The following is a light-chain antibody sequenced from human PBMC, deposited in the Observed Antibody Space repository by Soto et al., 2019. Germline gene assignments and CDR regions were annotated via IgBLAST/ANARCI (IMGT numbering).Light chain of an antibody. CDR3: QQLKNWPPVT. V-gene: IGKV3-11*01. Sequence: EIVLTQSPATLSLSPGERATLSCRASRSVDTYLAWYQQKLGQAPRLLIYDASSRATGIPARFSGNGSGTDFTLTISSLEPEDFAVYYCQQLKNWPPVTFGGGTKVETK. J-gene: IGKJ4*01. CDR1: RSVDTY. CDR2: DAS.